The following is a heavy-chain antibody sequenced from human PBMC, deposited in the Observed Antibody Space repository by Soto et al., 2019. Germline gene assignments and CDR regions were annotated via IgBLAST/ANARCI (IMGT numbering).Heavy chain of an antibody. J-gene: IGHJ4*02. Sequence: EVQLVESGGGLVQPGGSLRLSCAASGIIFTNYWMHWVRKSPGKGLVWVSRIDNDGSGTRYADSVKGRFTISRDNAKNTVYLQRNIMRAEYTAVYYCTTVCEYWGQGTLVTVSS. CDR1: GIIFTNYW. CDR2: IDNDGSGT. CDR3: TTVCEY. V-gene: IGHV3-74*01.